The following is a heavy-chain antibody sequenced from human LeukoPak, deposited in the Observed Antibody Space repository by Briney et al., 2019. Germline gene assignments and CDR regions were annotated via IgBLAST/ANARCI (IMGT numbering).Heavy chain of an antibody. CDR2: IYPADSDT. CDR3: ARRDLGGYDFAYFDY. CDR1: GYSFTTYW. D-gene: IGHD5-12*01. V-gene: IGHV5-51*01. J-gene: IGHJ4*02. Sequence: GESLKISCKGSGYSFTTYWIGWVRQMPGKGLEWMGIIYPADSDTRYRPSIQGQVTISADKSISTAYLQWSSLKASDTATYYCARRDLGGYDFAYFDYWGQGTLVTVSS.